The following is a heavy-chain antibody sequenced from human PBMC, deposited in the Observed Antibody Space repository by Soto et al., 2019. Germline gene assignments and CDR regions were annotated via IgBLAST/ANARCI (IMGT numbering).Heavy chain of an antibody. CDR2: INPFGGDT. Sequence: QVQLVQSGAEVKKPGASVKVSCKASGYSFTNYYTHWVRQATGQGLEWMGIINPFGGDTNYAQKFQGRLTMTRDTSKSIVYMELSSLRSEDTAIYYCARSPTPKSVFDYWGQGTLVTVSS. D-gene: IGHD4-4*01. CDR3: ARSPTPKSVFDY. V-gene: IGHV1-46*01. J-gene: IGHJ4*02. CDR1: GYSFTNYY.